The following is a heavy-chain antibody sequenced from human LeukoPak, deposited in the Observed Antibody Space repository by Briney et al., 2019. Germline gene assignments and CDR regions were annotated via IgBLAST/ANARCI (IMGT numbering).Heavy chain of an antibody. V-gene: IGHV3-30*18. Sequence: GGSLRLSCAASGFTFSSYGMHWVRQAPGKGLEWVAVISYDGSNKYYADSVKGRFTISRDNSKNTLYLQMNSLRAEDTAVYYCAKLGLTDSSGYSAFDYWGQGTLVTVSS. CDR1: GFTFSSYG. CDR3: AKLGLTDSSGYSAFDY. CDR2: ISYDGSNK. J-gene: IGHJ4*02. D-gene: IGHD3-22*01.